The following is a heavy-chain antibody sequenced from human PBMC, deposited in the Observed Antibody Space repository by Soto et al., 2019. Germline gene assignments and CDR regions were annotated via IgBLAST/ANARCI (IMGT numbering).Heavy chain of an antibody. J-gene: IGHJ5*02. D-gene: IGHD2-15*01. CDR2: INPNSGGT. CDR1: GDTNTGDY. Sequence: VEVHCKAAGDTNTGDYRHSVRQSPGHGLGRLGWINPNSGGTNFAQKFQGRVTMTRETSISTAYMELSRLRFDDTAVYYCAIVTVVVEAATPRGWFDPWGQGTLVTVSS. V-gene: IGHV1-2*02. CDR3: AIVTVVVEAATPRGWFDP.